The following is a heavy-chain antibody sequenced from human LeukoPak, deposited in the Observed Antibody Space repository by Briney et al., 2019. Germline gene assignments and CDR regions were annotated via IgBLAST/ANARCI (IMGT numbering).Heavy chain of an antibody. CDR2: ISYDGSNK. CDR1: GFTFSSYG. V-gene: IGHV3-30*03. CDR3: ARGEDRIFGVLIITSYSFDY. Sequence: PGGSLRLSCAASGFTFSSYGMHWVRQAPGKGLEWVAVISYDGSNKYYADSVKGRFTISRDNAKNSLYLQMNSLRADDTAVYYCARGEDRIFGVLIITSYSFDYWGQGTLATVSS. D-gene: IGHD3-3*01. J-gene: IGHJ4*02.